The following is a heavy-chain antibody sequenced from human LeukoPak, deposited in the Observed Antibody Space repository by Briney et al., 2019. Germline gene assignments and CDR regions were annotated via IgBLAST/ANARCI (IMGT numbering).Heavy chain of an antibody. V-gene: IGHV3-30*18. CDR3: AKDSSSIAVAGTLDY. CDR2: ISYDGSNK. CDR1: GFTFSSYG. J-gene: IGHJ4*02. D-gene: IGHD6-19*01. Sequence: PGGSLRLSCAASGFTFSSYGVHWVRQAPGKGLEWVAVISYDGSNKYYADSVKGRFTISRDNSKNTLYLQMNSLRAEDTAVYYCAKDSSSIAVAGTLDYWGQGTLVTVSS.